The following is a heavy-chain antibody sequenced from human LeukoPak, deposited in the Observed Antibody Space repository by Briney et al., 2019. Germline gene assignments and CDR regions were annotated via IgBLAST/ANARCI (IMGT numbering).Heavy chain of an antibody. J-gene: IGHJ4*02. CDR2: TWYDGSNK. V-gene: IGHV3-33*01. Sequence: GGSLRLSCAASGFTFSSYGMHWVRQAPGKGLEWVAVTWYDGSNKYYADSVKGRFTISRDNSKNTLYLQMNSLRAEDTAVYYCARGAERVVDDFDYWGQGTLVTVSS. CDR3: ARGAERVVDDFDY. CDR1: GFTFSSYG. D-gene: IGHD3-22*01.